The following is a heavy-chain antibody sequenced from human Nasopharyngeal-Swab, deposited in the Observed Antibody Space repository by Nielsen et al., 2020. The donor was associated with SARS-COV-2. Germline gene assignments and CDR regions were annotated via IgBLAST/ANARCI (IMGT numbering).Heavy chain of an antibody. CDR1: GFTFSDYY. Sequence: GESLKISCAASGFTFSDYYMSWIRQAPGKGLEWVSYISSSGSTIYYADSVKGRFTISRDNAKNSLYLQMNSLRAEDTAVYYCARSAGITIFGVVIDYYYYMDVWGKGTTVTVSS. V-gene: IGHV3-11*01. D-gene: IGHD3-3*01. CDR2: ISSSGSTI. CDR3: ARSAGITIFGVVIDYYYYMDV. J-gene: IGHJ6*03.